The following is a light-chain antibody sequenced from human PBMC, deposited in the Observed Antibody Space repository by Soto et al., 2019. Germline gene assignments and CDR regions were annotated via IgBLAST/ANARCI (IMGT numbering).Light chain of an antibody. V-gene: IGLV2-14*01. CDR1: SSDVGGYNY. CDR3: NSYTKSSTLNWV. Sequence: QSVLTQPASVSGSPGQSITISCIGTSSDVGGYNYVSWYQQHPGKAPKLMIYEVSNRPSGVSNRFSGYKSGNTASLTISGLQAEDEADYYCNSYTKSSTLNWVFGGGTKLTVL. CDR2: EVS. J-gene: IGLJ3*02.